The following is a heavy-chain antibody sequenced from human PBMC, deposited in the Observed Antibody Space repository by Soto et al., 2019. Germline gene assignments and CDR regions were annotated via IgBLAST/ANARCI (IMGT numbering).Heavy chain of an antibody. D-gene: IGHD3-22*01. CDR1: GFTFSSYG. CDR3: ARYYYDSSGYYPL. J-gene: IGHJ4*02. Sequence: QVQLVESGGGVVQPGRSLRLSCAASGFTFSSYGMHWVRQAPGKGLEWVAVIWSDGSNKYYADSVKGRFTISRDNFKNTLYLQMNSLRAEDTAVYYCARYYYDSSGYYPLWGQGTLVTVSS. CDR2: IWSDGSNK. V-gene: IGHV3-33*01.